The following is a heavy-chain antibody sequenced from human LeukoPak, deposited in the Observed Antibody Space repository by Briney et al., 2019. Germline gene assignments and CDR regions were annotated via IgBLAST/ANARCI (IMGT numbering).Heavy chain of an antibody. CDR3: ARFTGGYGMDV. J-gene: IGHJ6*02. CDR1: SGSISSYY. CDR2: IYYSGGT. D-gene: IGHD1-1*01. Sequence: PSETLSLTCTDSSGSISSYYWSWIRQPPGKGLEWIAYIYYSGGTNYNPSPKSRVTISVDTSKNQFSLKLSSVTAADTAVYYCARFTGGYGMDVWGQGTTVTVSS. V-gene: IGHV4-59*01.